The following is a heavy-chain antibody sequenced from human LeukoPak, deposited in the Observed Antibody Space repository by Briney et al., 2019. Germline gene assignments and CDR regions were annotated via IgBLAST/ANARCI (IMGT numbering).Heavy chain of an antibody. CDR3: ARHATYYYDSEKDWFDP. CDR2: IYSNGNT. V-gene: IGHV4-39*01. CDR1: GGSISSSSYY. J-gene: IGHJ5*02. Sequence: ASETLSLTCTVSGGSISSSSYYWGWIRQPPGKGLEWIGTIYSNGNTYYNPSLKSRVTISVDTSKNQFSLKLSSVTAADTAVYYCARHATYYYDSEKDWFDPWGQGTLVTVSS. D-gene: IGHD3-22*01.